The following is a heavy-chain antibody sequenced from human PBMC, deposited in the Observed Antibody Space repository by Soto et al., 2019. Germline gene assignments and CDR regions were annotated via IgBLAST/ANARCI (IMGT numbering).Heavy chain of an antibody. J-gene: IGHJ4*02. CDR2: ISTDNGNT. D-gene: IGHD4-4*01. CDR3: AGDPDSHYNDGHASSYT. Sequence: ASVKVSCKASGYTFTNSGINWVRQAPGQGLEWMGWISTDNGNTNYAQHLQGRVSMTTDTSTSTAYMDLRSLRSDDTAVYYCAGDPDSHYNDGHASSYTWGQGTPVTVSS. CDR1: GYTFTNSG. V-gene: IGHV1-18*01.